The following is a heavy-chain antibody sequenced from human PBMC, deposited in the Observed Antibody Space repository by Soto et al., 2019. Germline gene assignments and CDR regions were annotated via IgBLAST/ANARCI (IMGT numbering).Heavy chain of an antibody. J-gene: IGHJ4*02. CDR2: ISYDGSNK. CDR1: GFTFSSYG. Sequence: GGSLRLSCAASGFTFSSYGMHWVRQAPGKGLEWVAVISYDGSNKYYADSVKGRFTISRDNSKNTLYLQMNSLRAEDTAVYYCAKFLAAADKRFYWGQGTLVTVSS. V-gene: IGHV3-30*18. D-gene: IGHD6-13*01. CDR3: AKFLAAADKRFY.